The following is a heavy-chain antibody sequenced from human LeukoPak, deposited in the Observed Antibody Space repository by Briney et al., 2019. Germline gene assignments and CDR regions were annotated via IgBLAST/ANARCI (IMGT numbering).Heavy chain of an antibody. J-gene: IGHJ4*02. V-gene: IGHV4-34*01. CDR3: ARHPTIYCTNGVCYRGY. Sequence: SETLSLTCAVYDGSLSGYYWGWIRQPPGKGLEWIGEINHSGSTNYNPSLKSRVSISIDTSKNQFSLNLTSVTAADTAVYYCARHPTIYCTNGVCYRGYWGQGTLVTVSS. D-gene: IGHD2-8*01. CDR2: INHSGST. CDR1: DGSLSGYY.